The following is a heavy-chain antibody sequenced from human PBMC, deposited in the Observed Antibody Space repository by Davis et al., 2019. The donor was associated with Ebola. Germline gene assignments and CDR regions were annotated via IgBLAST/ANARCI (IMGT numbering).Heavy chain of an antibody. CDR3: ARGGDVYGDFYRGAGGGIDY. J-gene: IGHJ4*02. Sequence: AASVKVSCKASGYTFTSLHINWVRQATGQGFEWMGWINAGNGNTKYSQKFQGRVTITRDTSASTAYMELSSLRSEDTAVYYCARGGDVYGDFYRGAGGGIDYWGQGTLVTVSS. CDR1: GYTFTSLH. CDR2: INAGNGNT. V-gene: IGHV1-3*01. D-gene: IGHD4-17*01.